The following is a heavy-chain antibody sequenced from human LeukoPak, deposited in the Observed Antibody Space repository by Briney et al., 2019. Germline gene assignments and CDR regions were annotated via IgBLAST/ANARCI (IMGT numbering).Heavy chain of an antibody. J-gene: IGHJ3*02. V-gene: IGHV4-59*01. Sequence: SETLSLTCTVSGGSISSYYWSWIRQTPGKGLEWIGYILSSGSTNYNPSVKSRVTISVDTSKNQFSLKLSSVTAADTAVYYCARTNQISETAFDIWGQGTMVTVSS. D-gene: IGHD1-14*01. CDR2: ILSSGST. CDR1: GGSISSYY. CDR3: ARTNQISETAFDI.